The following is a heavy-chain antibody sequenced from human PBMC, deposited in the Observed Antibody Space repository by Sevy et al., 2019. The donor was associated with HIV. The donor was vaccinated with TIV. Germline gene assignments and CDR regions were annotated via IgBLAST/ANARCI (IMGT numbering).Heavy chain of an antibody. V-gene: IGHV3-23*01. J-gene: IGHJ4*02. D-gene: IGHD1-26*01. CDR3: AKRGSGSYDFDY. CDR2: ISGSGGST. CDR1: GFTFSSYV. Sequence: GGSLRLSCAASGFTFSSYVMSWVRQAPGKGLEWVSVISGSGGSTYYADSVKGRFTISRDNSKNTLYLQMNSLRAEDTAVYYCAKRGSGSYDFDYWGQGTLVTVSS.